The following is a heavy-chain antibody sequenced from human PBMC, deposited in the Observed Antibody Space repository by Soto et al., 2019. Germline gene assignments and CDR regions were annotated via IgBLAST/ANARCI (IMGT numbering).Heavy chain of an antibody. CDR3: AAGELDYWYFDL. V-gene: IGHV1-58*01. J-gene: IGHJ2*01. CDR1: GFTFTSSA. CDR2: IVVGSGNT. Sequence: SVKVSCKASGFTFTSSAVQWVQQARGQRLEWIGWIVVGSGNTNYAQKFQERVTITRDMSTSTAYMELSSLRSEDTAVYYCAAGELDYWYFDLWGRGTLVTVSS. D-gene: IGHD6-6*01.